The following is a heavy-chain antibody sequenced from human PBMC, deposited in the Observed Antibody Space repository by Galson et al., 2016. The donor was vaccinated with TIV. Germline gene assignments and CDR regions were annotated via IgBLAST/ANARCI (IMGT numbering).Heavy chain of an antibody. D-gene: IGHD3-22*01. CDR3: ARLEGYDDSASDY. CDR1: GYRFTNHW. CDR2: IYPGDSDT. J-gene: IGHJ4*02. Sequence: QSGAEVKKPGESLKISCKASGYRFTNHWIGWVRQMPGKGLGWMGVIYPGDSDTRYSPSFQGQVTISADKSSSTAHLQWSSLKASDTAMYYCARLEGYDDSASDYWGQGTLVTVSS. V-gene: IGHV5-51*01.